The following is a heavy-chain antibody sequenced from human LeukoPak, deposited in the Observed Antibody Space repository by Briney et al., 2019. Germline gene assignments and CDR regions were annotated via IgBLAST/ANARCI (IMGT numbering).Heavy chain of an antibody. D-gene: IGHD4-23*01. J-gene: IGHJ1*01. V-gene: IGHV4-39*07. CDR1: GGSISSSSYY. CDR3: ARGYRGKGSIFQH. CDR2: INHSGST. Sequence: PSETLSLTCTVSGGSISSSSYYWSWIRQPPGKGLEWIGEINHSGSTNYNPSLKSRVTISVDTSKNQFSLKLSSVTAADTAVYYCARGYRGKGSIFQHWGQGTLVTVSS.